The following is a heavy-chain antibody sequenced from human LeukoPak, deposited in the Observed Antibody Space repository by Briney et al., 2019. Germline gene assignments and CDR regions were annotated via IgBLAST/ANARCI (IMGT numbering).Heavy chain of an antibody. CDR2: IFYSGST. V-gene: IGHV4-39*02. J-gene: IGHJ4*02. Sequence: PSETLSLTCTVSGGSISSSSYYWGWIRQPPGKGLEWIGRIFYSGSTYYNPSLKSRVTISVDTSKNQFSLKLSSVKAADTAAYCCARDVRYYFDGWGQGTLVTVSS. CDR3: ARDVRYYFDG. CDR1: GGSISSSSYY.